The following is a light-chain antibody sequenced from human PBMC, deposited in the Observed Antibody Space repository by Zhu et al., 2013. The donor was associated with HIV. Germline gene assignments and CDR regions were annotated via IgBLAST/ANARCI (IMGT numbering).Light chain of an antibody. CDR2: GAS. CDR3: LKYGDSPYT. Sequence: EIVLTQSPATLSLSPGERATLSCRASQSVSRSYLAWYQQKPGQAPRLLIYGASSRATGIPDRFSGSGSGTDFTLTISRVEPEDFAVYYCLKYGDSPYTFGQGTKLEIK. V-gene: IGKV3-20*01. J-gene: IGKJ2*01. CDR1: QSVSRSY.